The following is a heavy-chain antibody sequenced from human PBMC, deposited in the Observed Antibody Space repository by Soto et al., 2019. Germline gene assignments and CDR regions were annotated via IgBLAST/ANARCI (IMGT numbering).Heavy chain of an antibody. J-gene: IGHJ5*02. CDR2: IIPIFVTT. CDR3: AGEGYRSVPNRECDP. CDR1: GLTFSSYA. V-gene: IGHV1-69*13. D-gene: IGHD6-19*01. Sequence: ASVKVSCKASGLTFSSYAISWVRQAPGQGLEWMGGIIPIFVTTNYAQKFQGRVTITADASTSTAYMQLSSLRSDDTAPYYCAGEGYRSVPNRECDPWGQGTLVTVSS.